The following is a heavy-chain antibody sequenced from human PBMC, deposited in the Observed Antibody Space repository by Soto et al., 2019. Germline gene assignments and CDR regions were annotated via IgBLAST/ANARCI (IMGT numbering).Heavy chain of an antibody. V-gene: IGHV4-61*01. D-gene: IGHD6-13*01. Sequence: QVQLQESGPGLVKPSETLSLTCTVSGGPVSSGSYYWSWIRQPPGKGLEWIGYIYYSGSTNYNPSLKSRVTISVDTSKNQFSLKLSSVTAADTAVYYCARVSSRWGFDYWGQGTLVTVSS. J-gene: IGHJ4*02. CDR2: IYYSGST. CDR3: ARVSSRWGFDY. CDR1: GGPVSSGSYY.